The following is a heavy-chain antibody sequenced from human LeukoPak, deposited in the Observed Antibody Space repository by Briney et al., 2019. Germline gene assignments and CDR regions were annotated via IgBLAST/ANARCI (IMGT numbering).Heavy chain of an antibody. J-gene: IGHJ6*03. D-gene: IGHD3-3*01. CDR2: IKQDGSEK. Sequence: PGGSLRLSCAASGFTFSRFWMSWVRQAPGKGLEWVANIKQDGSEKYYVDSVKGRFTISRDNAKNSLYLQMNSLRAEDTAVYYCARNYDFWSGYYNRHYYYMDVWGKGTTVTVSS. CDR1: GFTFSRFW. V-gene: IGHV3-7*01. CDR3: ARNYDFWSGYYNRHYYYMDV.